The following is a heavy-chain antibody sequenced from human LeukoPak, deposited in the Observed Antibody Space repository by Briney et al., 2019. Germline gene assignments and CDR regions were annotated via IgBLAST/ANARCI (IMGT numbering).Heavy chain of an antibody. V-gene: IGHV1-18*01. CDR1: GYTFTSYG. CDR3: ARDGGYYDFWSGYHYYYYYYMDV. CDR2: ISAYNGNT. J-gene: IGHJ6*03. D-gene: IGHD3-3*01. Sequence: ASVKVSCKASGYTFTSYGLSWVRQAPGQGLEWMGWISAYNGNTNYAQKLQGRVTMTTDTSTSTAYMELRSLRSDDTAVYYCARDGGYYDFWSGYHYYYYYYMDVWGKGTTVTVSS.